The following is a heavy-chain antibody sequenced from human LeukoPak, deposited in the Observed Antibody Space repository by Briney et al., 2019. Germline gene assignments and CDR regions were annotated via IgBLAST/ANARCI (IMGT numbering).Heavy chain of an antibody. CDR2: ISSNGGST. V-gene: IGHV3-64*01. Sequence: GGSLRLSCAASGFTFSSYAMHWVRQAPGKGLEYVSAISSNGGSTYYANSVKGRFTISRDNSKNTLNLQMGSLRAEDMAVYYCARAGSSSWSDFDYWGQGTLVTVSS. CDR1: GFTFSSYA. CDR3: ARAGSSSWSDFDY. D-gene: IGHD6-13*01. J-gene: IGHJ4*02.